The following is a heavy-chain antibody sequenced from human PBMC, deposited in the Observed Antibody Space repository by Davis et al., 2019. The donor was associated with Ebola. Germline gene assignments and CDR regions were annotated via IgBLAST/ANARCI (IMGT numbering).Heavy chain of an antibody. CDR3: ARGECSSTSCYYYYGMDV. CDR2: IKSKSGTT. Sequence: GESLKISCAASGFTFSSAWMSWVRQAPGEGLEWVGRIKSKSGTTDYAAPVKGRFTISRDNAKNTLYLQMNSLRAEDTAVYYCARGECSSTSCYYYYGMDVWGKGTTVTVSS. J-gene: IGHJ6*04. V-gene: IGHV3-15*05. D-gene: IGHD2-2*01. CDR1: GFTFSSAW.